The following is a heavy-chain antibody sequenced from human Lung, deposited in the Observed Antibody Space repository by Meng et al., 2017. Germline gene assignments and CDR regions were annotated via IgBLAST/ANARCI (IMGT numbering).Heavy chain of an antibody. Sequence: QGPLVQLGSDLKKPGAAVNVFCTASGYTFTSYAMNWVRQAPGQGLEWMGWINTNTGNPTYAQGFTGRFVFSLDTSVSTAYLQISSLKAEDTAVYYCASGWFGELFGYFDLWGRGTLVTVSS. V-gene: IGHV7-4-1*02. J-gene: IGHJ2*01. CDR3: ASGWFGELFGYFDL. CDR1: GYTFTSYA. D-gene: IGHD3-10*01. CDR2: INTNTGNP.